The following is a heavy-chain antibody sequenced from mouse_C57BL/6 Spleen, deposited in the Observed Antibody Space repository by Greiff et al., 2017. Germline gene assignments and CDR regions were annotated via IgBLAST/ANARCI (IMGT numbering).Heavy chain of an antibody. J-gene: IGHJ3*01. CDR2: INPSNGGT. CDR3: EREARYYGSSVFAY. V-gene: IGHV1-53*01. Sequence: VQLQQPGTELVKPGASVKLSCKASGYTFTSYWMHWVKQRPGQGLEWIGNINPSNGGTNYNEKFKSKATLTVDKSSSTAYMQVSRLTYEDSAVYYCEREARYYGSSVFAYWGQGALVNVSA. D-gene: IGHD1-1*01. CDR1: GYTFTSYW.